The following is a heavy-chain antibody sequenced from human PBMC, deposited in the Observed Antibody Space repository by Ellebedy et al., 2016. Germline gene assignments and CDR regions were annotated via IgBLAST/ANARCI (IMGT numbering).Heavy chain of an antibody. CDR2: MNPNSGNT. V-gene: IGHV1-8*01. J-gene: IGHJ4*02. Sequence: ASVKVSCKASGYTFIDYDINWVRQAPGQGLEWMGWMNPNSGNTGSAQKFQGRVTMTRDTSISTAYLELSSLRSEDTAVYYCASGYSYGSYSNFDYWGQGTLVTVSS. CDR3: ASGYSYGSYSNFDY. CDR1: GYTFIDYD. D-gene: IGHD5-18*01.